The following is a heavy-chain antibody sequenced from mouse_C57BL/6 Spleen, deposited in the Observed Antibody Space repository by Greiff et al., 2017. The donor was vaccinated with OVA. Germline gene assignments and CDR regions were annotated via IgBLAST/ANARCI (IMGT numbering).Heavy chain of an antibody. CDR1: GYAFSSSW. CDR3: ATDYYYGSSYGY. Sequence: VQLKESGPELVKPGASVKISCKASGYAFSSSWMNWVKQRPGKGLEWIGRIYPGDGDTNYNGKFKGKATLTADKSSSTAYMQLSSLTSEDSAVYFCATDYYYGSSYGYWGQGTTLTVSS. V-gene: IGHV1-82*01. J-gene: IGHJ2*01. CDR2: IYPGDGDT. D-gene: IGHD1-1*01.